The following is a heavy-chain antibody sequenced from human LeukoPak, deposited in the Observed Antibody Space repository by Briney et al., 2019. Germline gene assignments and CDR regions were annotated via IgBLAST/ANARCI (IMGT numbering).Heavy chain of an antibody. CDR2: IYYSGST. Sequence: PSETLSLTCTVSGGSISSSSYYWGWIRQPPGKGLEWIGSIYYSGSTYYNPSLKSRVTISVDTSKNQFSLKLSSVTAADTAVYYCARVMSSGYYYRFPSFDPWGQGTLVTVSS. J-gene: IGHJ5*02. CDR1: GGSISSSSYY. V-gene: IGHV4-39*07. CDR3: ARVMSSGYYYRFPSFDP. D-gene: IGHD3-22*01.